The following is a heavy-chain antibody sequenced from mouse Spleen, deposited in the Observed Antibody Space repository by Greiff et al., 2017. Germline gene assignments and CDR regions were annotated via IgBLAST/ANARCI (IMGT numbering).Heavy chain of an antibody. J-gene: IGHJ2*01. V-gene: IGHV5-9-3*01. Sequence: DVHLVESGGGLVKPGGSLKLSCAASGFTFSSYGMSWVRQTPEKRLEWVATISSGGSYTYYPDSVKGRFTISRDNAKNTLYLQMSSLRSEDTAMYYCARRGFDYWGQGTTLTVSS. CDR1: GFTFSSYG. CDR3: ARRGFDY. CDR2: ISSGGSYT.